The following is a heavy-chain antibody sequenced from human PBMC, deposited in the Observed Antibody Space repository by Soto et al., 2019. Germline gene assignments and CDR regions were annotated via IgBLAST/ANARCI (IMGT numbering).Heavy chain of an antibody. V-gene: IGHV3-64D*06. CDR2: ISTNGGST. CDR1: GFTFSSYA. D-gene: IGHD3-22*01. CDR3: VKGEYYYDSSGYYPFDY. J-gene: IGHJ4*02. Sequence: PGGSLRLSCSASGFTFSSYAIHWVRQAPGKGLEYVSSISTNGGSTHYADSVKGRFTISRDNSKNTQYLQMSSLRADDTAVYYCVKGEYYYDSSGYYPFDYWGKGTLVTVSS.